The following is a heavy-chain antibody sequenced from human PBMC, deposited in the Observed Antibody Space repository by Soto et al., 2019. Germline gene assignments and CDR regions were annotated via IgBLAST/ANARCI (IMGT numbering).Heavy chain of an antibody. Sequence: ASVKVSCKASGYTFTGYYMHWVRQAPGQGLEWMGWINPNSGGTNYAQKFQGRVTMTRDTSISTACMELSRLRSDDTAVYYCARDPILYSGLEEPPINWFDPWGQGTLVTVSS. CDR3: ARDPILYSGLEEPPINWFDP. V-gene: IGHV1-2*02. CDR2: INPNSGGT. D-gene: IGHD5-12*01. J-gene: IGHJ5*02. CDR1: GYTFTGYY.